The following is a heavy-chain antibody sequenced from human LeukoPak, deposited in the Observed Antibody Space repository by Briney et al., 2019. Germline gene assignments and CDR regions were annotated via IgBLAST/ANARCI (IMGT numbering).Heavy chain of an antibody. CDR1: GFTFSDYY. Sequence: GGSLRLSCAASGFTFSDYYMSWIRQASGKGLEWVSYISSSGSTIYYADSVKGRFTISRDNAKNSLYLQMNSLRAEDTAVYYCARAPCSSTSCPDYWGQGTLVTVSS. J-gene: IGHJ4*02. CDR3: ARAPCSSTSCPDY. D-gene: IGHD2-2*01. V-gene: IGHV3-11*01. CDR2: ISSSGSTI.